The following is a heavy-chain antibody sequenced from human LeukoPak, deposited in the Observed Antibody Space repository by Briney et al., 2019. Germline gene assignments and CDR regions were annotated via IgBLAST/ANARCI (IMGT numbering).Heavy chain of an antibody. CDR1: GYSIRSGYY. V-gene: IGHV4-38-2*02. Sequence: NPSETLSLTCTVSGYSIRSGYYWGWIRQPPGKGLEWIGSIYHSGGTYYNPSLKSRVTISVDTSKNQFSLKLSSVTAADTAVYYCARESHFRSSWYYQGDYWGQGTLVTVSS. CDR3: ARESHFRSSWYYQGDY. D-gene: IGHD6-13*01. J-gene: IGHJ4*02. CDR2: IYHSGGT.